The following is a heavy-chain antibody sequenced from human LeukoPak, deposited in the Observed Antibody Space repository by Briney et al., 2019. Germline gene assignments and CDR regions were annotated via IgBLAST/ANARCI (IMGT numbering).Heavy chain of an antibody. CDR3: ARDGNDYGDYAIDY. V-gene: IGHV1-69*06. J-gene: IGHJ4*02. Sequence: SVKVSCKASGGTFSSYAISWVRQAPGQGPEWMGGIIPIFGTANYAQKFQGRVTITADKSTSTAYMELSSLRSEDTAVYYCARDGNDYGDYAIDYWGQGTPVTVSS. CDR1: GGTFSSYA. D-gene: IGHD4-17*01. CDR2: IIPIFGTA.